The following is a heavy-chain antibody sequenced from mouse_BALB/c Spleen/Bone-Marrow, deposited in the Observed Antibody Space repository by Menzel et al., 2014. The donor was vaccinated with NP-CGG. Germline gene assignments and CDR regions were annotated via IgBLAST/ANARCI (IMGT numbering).Heavy chain of an antibody. J-gene: IGHJ2*01. CDR2: ISSGGHDT. Sequence: EVHLVESGGGLVKPGGSLKLSCAASGFTFSAYSMSWVRQTPEKRLEWVATISSGGHDTYYPDSVKGRFTISRDNAKNALYLQMNSLKSVDSAVYYCSIDGGYDYSYYFDYWGQGTTLTVSS. V-gene: IGHV5-6-4*01. D-gene: IGHD2-4*01. CDR3: SIDGGYDYSYYFDY. CDR1: GFTFSAYS.